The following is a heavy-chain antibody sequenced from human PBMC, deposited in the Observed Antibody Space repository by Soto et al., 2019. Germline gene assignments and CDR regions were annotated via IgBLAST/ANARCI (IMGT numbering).Heavy chain of an antibody. CDR1: GGSFSGYY. D-gene: IGHD6-13*01. Sequence: SETLSLTCAVYGGSFSGYYWSWIRQPPGKGLEWIGEINHSGSTNYNPSLKSRVTISVDTSKNQFSLKLSSVTAADTAVYYCARGSYSSSWYREYYFDYWGQGTLVTVSS. J-gene: IGHJ4*02. CDR3: ARGSYSSSWYREYYFDY. CDR2: INHSGST. V-gene: IGHV4-34*01.